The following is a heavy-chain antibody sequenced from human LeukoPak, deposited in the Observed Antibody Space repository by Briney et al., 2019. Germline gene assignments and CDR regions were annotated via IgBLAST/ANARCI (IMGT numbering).Heavy chain of an antibody. CDR3: AADYGDSRADY. Sequence: SETLSLTCTVSGGSISSYYWNWIRQPPGKGLEWIGYIYYSGITNYNPSLKSRVTISVDTSKSQFSLRVNSVTAADTAVYYCAADYGDSRADYWGQGTLVTVSS. J-gene: IGHJ4*02. CDR1: GGSISSYY. D-gene: IGHD4-17*01. CDR2: IYYSGIT. V-gene: IGHV4-59*12.